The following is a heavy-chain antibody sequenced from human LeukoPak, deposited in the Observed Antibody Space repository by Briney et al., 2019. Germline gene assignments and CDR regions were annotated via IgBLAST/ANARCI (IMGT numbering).Heavy chain of an antibody. CDR2: IIPIFGTA. D-gene: IGHD3-9*01. CDR1: GGTFSSYA. J-gene: IGHJ6*03. V-gene: IGHV1-69*01. CDR3: ASSGESRYMSVKYYDILTFSPTPMDV. Sequence: ASVKVSCKASGGTFSSYAISWVRPAPGQGLEWMGGIIPIFGTANYAQKFQGRVTITADESTSTAYMELSSLRSEDTAVYYCASSGESRYMSVKYYDILTFSPTPMDVWGKGTTVTVSS.